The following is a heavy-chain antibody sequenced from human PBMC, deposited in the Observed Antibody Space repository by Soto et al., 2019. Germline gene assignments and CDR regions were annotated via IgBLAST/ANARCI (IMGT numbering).Heavy chain of an antibody. CDR1: GYSFTSYW. CDR2: IYPGDSDT. V-gene: IGHV5-51*01. D-gene: IGHD6-13*01. CDR3: ARLAAAGTGYYYYGMDV. Sequence: PGESLKISCKGSGYSFTSYWIGWVRQMPGKGLEWMGIIYPGDSDTRYSPSFQGQVTISADKSISTAYLQWSSLKASDTAMYYCARLAAAGTGYYYYGMDVWGQGTTVTVSS. J-gene: IGHJ6*02.